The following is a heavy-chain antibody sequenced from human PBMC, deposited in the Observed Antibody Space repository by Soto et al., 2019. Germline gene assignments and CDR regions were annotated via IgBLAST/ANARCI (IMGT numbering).Heavy chain of an antibody. D-gene: IGHD2-2*01. Sequence: GASVKVSCKASGYTFTSYAMHWVRQAPGQRLEWMGWINAGNGNTKYSQKFQGRVTITRDTSASTAYMELSSLRSEDTAVYYCARDHPYRGVVPAAMVYWGQGTLVTVSS. V-gene: IGHV1-3*01. CDR3: ARDHPYRGVVPAAMVY. CDR1: GYTFTSYA. J-gene: IGHJ4*02. CDR2: INAGNGNT.